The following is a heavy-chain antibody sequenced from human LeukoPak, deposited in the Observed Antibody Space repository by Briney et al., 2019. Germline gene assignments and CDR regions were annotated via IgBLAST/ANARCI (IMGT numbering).Heavy chain of an antibody. V-gene: IGHV4-4*07. CDR1: GGSISSYY. J-gene: IGHJ2*01. Sequence: PSETLSLTCTVSGGSISSYYWSWIRQPAGKGLEWIGRIDTSGNTNYKPSLKSRVTMSVDTSKNQFSLKLNSVTAADTAVYYCARVSSSWYQDWYFDLWGRGTLVTVSS. CDR3: ARVSSSWYQDWYFDL. D-gene: IGHD6-13*01. CDR2: IDTSGNT.